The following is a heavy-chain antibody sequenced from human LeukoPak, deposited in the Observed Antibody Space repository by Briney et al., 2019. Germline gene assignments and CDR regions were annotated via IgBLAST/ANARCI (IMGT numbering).Heavy chain of an antibody. J-gene: IGHJ3*02. D-gene: IGHD6-6*01. CDR1: GFTFSSYA. V-gene: IGHV3-48*03. CDR2: IGPSGTAI. Sequence: GGSLRLSCAASGFTFSSYAMNWVRQAPGRGLEWVSYIGPSGTAIYYADSVKGRFTISRDNAKNSLYLQMNSLRAEDTAVYYCARGMTSIGAFDIWGQGTMVTVSS. CDR3: ARGMTSIGAFDI.